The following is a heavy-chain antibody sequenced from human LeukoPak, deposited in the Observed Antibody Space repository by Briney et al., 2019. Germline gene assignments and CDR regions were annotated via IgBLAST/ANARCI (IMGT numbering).Heavy chain of an antibody. CDR2: LRSDTNSE. D-gene: IGHD3-10*01. V-gene: IGHV3-30*02. J-gene: IGHJ4*02. CDR3: ARGLRQAGLTPLEF. CDR1: GFSVSLYG. Sequence: GESLRLSCAASGFSVSLYGMHWVRQAPGKGLEWVAFLRSDTNSENYAVSVKGRFAISRDTSKDTLNLQMRSLRVEDTALYYCARGLRQAGLTPLEFWGQGTQVIVSS.